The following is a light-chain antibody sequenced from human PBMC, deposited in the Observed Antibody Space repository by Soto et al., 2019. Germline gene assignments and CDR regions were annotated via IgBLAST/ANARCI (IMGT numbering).Light chain of an antibody. CDR2: GAS. J-gene: IGKJ4*01. CDR3: QQYDNWPLT. V-gene: IGKV3D-15*01. Sequence: EIVMTQSPATLSVSPGERATLSCRASQSVDSNLAWYQQKPGQAPRLLIFGASTRATGIPARFSGSGSGTDLTITISSLQSEDFGVYFCQQYDNWPLTFGGGTKVDIK. CDR1: QSVDSN.